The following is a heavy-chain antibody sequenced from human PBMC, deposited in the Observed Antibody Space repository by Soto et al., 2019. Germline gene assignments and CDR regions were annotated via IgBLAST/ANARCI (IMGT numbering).Heavy chain of an antibody. CDR3: AKDPYSTDAFDI. CDR1: GFTFSSYA. CDR2: ISGSGGST. Sequence: EVQLLESGGGLVQPGGSLRLSCAASGFTFSSYAMSWVRQAPGKGLXGVSAISGSGGSTYYADSVKGRFTISRDNSKNTLYLQMNSLRAEDTAVYYCAKDPYSTDAFDIWGQGTMVTVSS. J-gene: IGHJ3*02. V-gene: IGHV3-23*01. D-gene: IGHD6-13*01.